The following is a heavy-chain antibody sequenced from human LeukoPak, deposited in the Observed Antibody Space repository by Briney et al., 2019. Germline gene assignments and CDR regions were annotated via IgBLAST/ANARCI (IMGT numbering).Heavy chain of an antibody. Sequence: ASVKVSCKASGYTFTSYGISWVRQAPGQGLEWMGWISAYNGNTNYAQKLQGRVTMTTDTSTSTAYMELRSLRSDDTAVYYCARDTCSGCPDYYYGMDVWGQGTTVTVSS. CDR1: GYTFTSYG. CDR2: ISAYNGNT. V-gene: IGHV1-18*01. CDR3: ARDTCSGCPDYYYGMDV. J-gene: IGHJ6*02. D-gene: IGHD2-15*01.